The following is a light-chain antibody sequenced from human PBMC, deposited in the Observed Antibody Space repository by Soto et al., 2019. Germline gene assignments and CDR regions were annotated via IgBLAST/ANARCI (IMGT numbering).Light chain of an antibody. V-gene: IGKV1-5*03. CDR3: QHWVDYMWT. J-gene: IGKJ1*01. Sequence: DIHLTQSPSTLSESVGDRVTITCRASQSIISWLAWYQQKPGKAPKLLIYKASTLESGVPSRFSGSGSGTEFTLTISSLQPDDFATYYCQHWVDYMWTFGQGTKVEIK. CDR2: KAS. CDR1: QSIISW.